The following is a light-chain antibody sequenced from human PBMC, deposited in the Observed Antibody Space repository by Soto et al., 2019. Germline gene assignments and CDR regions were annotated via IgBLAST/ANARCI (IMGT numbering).Light chain of an antibody. Sequence: QSALTQPGSVTGSPGQSITISCTGSSNDVGGYNYVSWYQQHPGQAPKLIIYEVSDRPSGVSPRFSGSKSGNTASLTISGLQVEDEADYLCTSYTSTINYVFGSGTKVTVL. V-gene: IGLV2-14*01. CDR2: EVS. CDR1: SNDVGGYNY. CDR3: TSYTSTINYV. J-gene: IGLJ1*01.